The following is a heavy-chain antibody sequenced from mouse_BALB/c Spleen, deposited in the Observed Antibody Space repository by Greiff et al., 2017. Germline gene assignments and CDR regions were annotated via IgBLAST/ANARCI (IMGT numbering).Heavy chain of an antibody. D-gene: IGHD2-10*02. CDR1: GFSLTSYG. CDR2: IWAGGST. V-gene: IGHV2-9*02. Sequence: QVQLKESGPGLVAPSQSLSITCTVSGFSLTSYGVHWVRQPPGKGLEWLGVIWAGGSTNYNSALMSRLSISKDNSKSQVFLKMNSLQTDDTAMYYCARGYGNYVNWYFDVWGAGTTVTVSS. CDR3: ARGYGNYVNWYFDV. J-gene: IGHJ1*01.